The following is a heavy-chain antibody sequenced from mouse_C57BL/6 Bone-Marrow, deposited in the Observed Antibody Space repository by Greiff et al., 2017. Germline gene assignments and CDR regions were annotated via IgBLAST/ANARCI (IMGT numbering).Heavy chain of an antibody. CDR3: ARHSGYYDV. Sequence: EVQLVESGGDLVKPGGSLKLSCAASGFTFSSYGMSWVRQTPDKRLEWVATISSCGSYTYYPDSVKGRFTISRDNAKNTLYLQMSSLKSEDTAMYYCARHSGYYDVWGTGTTVTVSS. J-gene: IGHJ1*03. V-gene: IGHV5-6*01. CDR1: GFTFSSYG. D-gene: IGHD1-3*01. CDR2: ISSCGSYT.